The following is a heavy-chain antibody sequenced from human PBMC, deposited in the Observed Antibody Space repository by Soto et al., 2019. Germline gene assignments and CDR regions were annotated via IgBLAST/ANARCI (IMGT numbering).Heavy chain of an antibody. CDR2: IYYSGST. D-gene: IGHD6-13*01. CDR1: GGSISSYY. V-gene: IGHV4-59*01. Sequence: ASETLSLTCTVSGGSISSYYWSWIRQPPGKGLEWIGYIYYSGSTNYNPSLKSRVTISVDTSKNQFSLKLSSVTAADTAVYYCARGSSIAAAGSNWFDPWGQGTLVTVSS. CDR3: ARGSSIAAAGSNWFDP. J-gene: IGHJ5*02.